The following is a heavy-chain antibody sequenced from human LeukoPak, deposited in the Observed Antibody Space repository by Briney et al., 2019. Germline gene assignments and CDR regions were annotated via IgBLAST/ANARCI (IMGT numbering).Heavy chain of an antibody. CDR3: ARVTDYDLYYFDY. D-gene: IGHD4-17*01. CDR2: INAGNGNT. Sequence: ASVKVSCKASGYTFTSYAMHWVRQAPGQRLEWMGWINAGNGNTKYSQKFQGRVTITRDTSASTAYVELSSLRSEDTAVYYCARVTDYDLYYFDYWGQGTLVTVSS. J-gene: IGHJ4*02. V-gene: IGHV1-3*01. CDR1: GYTFTSYA.